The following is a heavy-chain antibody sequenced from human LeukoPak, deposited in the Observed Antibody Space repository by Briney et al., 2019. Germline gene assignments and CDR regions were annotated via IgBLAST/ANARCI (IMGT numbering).Heavy chain of an antibody. J-gene: IGHJ2*01. CDR1: GGSISSYL. CDR2: IYYTGST. V-gene: IGHV4-59*01. D-gene: IGHD3-10*01. CDR3: ARDDGYYGSGRSNWYFDL. Sequence: SETLSLTCTVSGGSISSYLWSWIRQPPGKGLEWIGYIYYTGSTNYNPSLKSRVTISVDTSKNQFSLKLSSVTAADTAVYYCARDDGYYGSGRSNWYFDLWGRGTLVTVSS.